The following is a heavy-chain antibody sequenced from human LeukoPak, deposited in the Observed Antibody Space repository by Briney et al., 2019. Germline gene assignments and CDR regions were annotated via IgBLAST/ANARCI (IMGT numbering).Heavy chain of an antibody. D-gene: IGHD2-2*02. CDR1: GYSLTSFN. J-gene: IGHJ4*02. V-gene: IGHV1-2*06. Sequence: ASVKVSCKAAGYSLTSFNMQWVRQAPGQGLEWMGRTSPDSGATKYAWKFEGRVTMTRDTSTSTAYMELSSLRSDDTAVYYCARGRGATAITYSDHWGQGTLVTVSS. CDR2: TSPDSGAT. CDR3: ARGRGATAITYSDH.